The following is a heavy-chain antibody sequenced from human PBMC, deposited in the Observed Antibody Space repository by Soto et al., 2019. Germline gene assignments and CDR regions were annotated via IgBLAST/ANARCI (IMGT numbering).Heavy chain of an antibody. Sequence: LSLSSEASRFTFSSYSINWVLQTPWKGLELVSYISSSSSTIYYADSVKGRFTISRDNTKNSLYLQMNSLRAEDTAVYYCARVYSSGWREAFDIWGQGTMVTVSS. J-gene: IGHJ3*02. D-gene: IGHD6-19*01. CDR3: ARVYSSGWREAFDI. CDR1: RFTFSSYS. CDR2: ISSSSSTI. V-gene: IGHV3-48*01.